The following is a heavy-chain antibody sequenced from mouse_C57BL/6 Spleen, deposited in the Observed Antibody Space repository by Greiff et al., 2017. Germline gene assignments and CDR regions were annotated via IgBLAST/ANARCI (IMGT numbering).Heavy chain of an antibody. V-gene: IGHV1-53*01. Sequence: VKQSCKASGYTFTSYWMHWGKQRPGQGLEWIGNINPSNGGTNYNEKFKSKATLTVDKSSSTAYMQLSSLTSEDSAVYYCARGGWLLNYFDYWGQGTTLTVSS. J-gene: IGHJ2*01. CDR3: ARGGWLLNYFDY. D-gene: IGHD2-3*01. CDR2: INPSNGGT. CDR1: GYTFTSYW.